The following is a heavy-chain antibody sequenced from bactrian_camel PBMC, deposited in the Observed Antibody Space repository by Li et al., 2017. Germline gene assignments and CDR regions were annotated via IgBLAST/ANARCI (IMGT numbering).Heavy chain of an antibody. CDR1: GDSINNLC. D-gene: IGHD5*01. CDR3: SKEPEGAYGFGY. CDR2: IGSDGST. Sequence: VQLVESGGGSVQSGGSLKLSCAVSGDSINNLCLAWFRHASGKEREGVGVIGSDGSTSYEVTVFGRATISQDDAKNTMTLQLDSLKTDDTAMYFCSKEPEGAYGFGYWGQGTQVTVS. J-gene: IGHJ6*01. V-gene: IGHV3S44*01.